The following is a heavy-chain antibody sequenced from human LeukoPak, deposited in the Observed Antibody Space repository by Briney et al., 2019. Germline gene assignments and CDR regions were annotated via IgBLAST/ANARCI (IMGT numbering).Heavy chain of an antibody. J-gene: IGHJ6*04. CDR1: GYTFTSYA. D-gene: IGHD3-10*01. Sequence: ASVKVCCKASGYTFTSYAMHWVRQAPGQRLEWMGWINPGNGNTRYSQKFQGRVSITRDTSANTAYMELSGLRSEDTAVYYCARDLYGLGTPLYGMDVWGKGTTVTVSS. CDR3: ARDLYGLGTPLYGMDV. V-gene: IGHV1-3*01. CDR2: INPGNGNT.